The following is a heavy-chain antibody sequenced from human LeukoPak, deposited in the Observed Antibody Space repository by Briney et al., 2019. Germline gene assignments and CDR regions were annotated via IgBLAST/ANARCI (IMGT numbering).Heavy chain of an antibody. CDR2: IIPIFGTA. D-gene: IGHD6-13*01. Sequence: SVKVSCKASGGTFSSYAISWARQAPGQGLEWMGGIIPIFGTANYAQKFQGRVTITADKSTSTAYMELSSLGSEDTAVYYCAGSSRRHAFDIWGQGTLVTVSS. CDR3: AGSSRRHAFDI. J-gene: IGHJ3*02. CDR1: GGTFSSYA. V-gene: IGHV1-69*06.